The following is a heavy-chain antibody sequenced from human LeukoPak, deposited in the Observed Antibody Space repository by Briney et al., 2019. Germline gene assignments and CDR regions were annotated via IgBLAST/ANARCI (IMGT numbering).Heavy chain of an antibody. V-gene: IGHV1-18*01. CDR1: GYTFSSYG. D-gene: IGHD2-15*01. Sequence: ASVKVSCKASGYTFSSYGISWVRQAPGQGLEWMGWISAYNGDTHYAQKFQGRVTITADKSTSTAYMELSSLRSEDTAVYYCATERGRLGYCSGGSCYGSHYYYYYMDVWGKGTTVTVSS. CDR3: ATERGRLGYCSGGSCYGSHYYYYYMDV. CDR2: ISAYNGDT. J-gene: IGHJ6*03.